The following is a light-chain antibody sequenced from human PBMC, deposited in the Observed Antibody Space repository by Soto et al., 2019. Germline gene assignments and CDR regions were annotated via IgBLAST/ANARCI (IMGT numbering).Light chain of an antibody. V-gene: IGKV3D-20*02. CDR2: DAS. Sequence: DNMLTQSPGTLSLSPGERAPLSCRASQSVSSSYLAWYQQKPGQAPRLLIYDASNRATGIPARFSGSGSGTDFTLTISSLEPEDFAVYYCQHRSSWPLTFGGGTKVDIK. CDR3: QHRSSWPLT. J-gene: IGKJ4*01. CDR1: QSVSSSY.